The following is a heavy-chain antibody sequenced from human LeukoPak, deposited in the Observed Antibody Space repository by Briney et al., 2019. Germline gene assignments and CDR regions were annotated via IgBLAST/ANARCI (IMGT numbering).Heavy chain of an antibody. CDR3: AKDALRWYQIMDV. V-gene: IGHV3-23*01. CDR2: TSGSGGSA. Sequence: PGGSLRLSCAASGFTFSSYGMSWVRQAPGKGREWVSATSGSGGSAYYADSVKGRFTISRDNSKNTLYLQMNSLRAEDTAVYYCAKDALRWYQIMDVWGKGTTVTVSS. J-gene: IGHJ6*03. D-gene: IGHD4-23*01. CDR1: GFTFSSYG.